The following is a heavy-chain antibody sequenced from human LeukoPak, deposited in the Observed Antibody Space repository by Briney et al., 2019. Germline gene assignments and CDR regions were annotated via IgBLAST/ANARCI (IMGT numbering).Heavy chain of an antibody. D-gene: IGHD6-19*01. CDR3: ARQGYISGQGFRNNWFDP. CDR2: IYYSGST. J-gene: IGHJ5*02. V-gene: IGHV4-39*01. Sequence: SETLSLTCTVSGGSISSSSYYWGWIRQPPGKGLEWLGSIYYSGSTHYNPSLKSRVTISVDTPKNQFSLKLSSVTAADTAVYYCARQGYISGQGFRNNWFDPWGQGSLVTVSS. CDR1: GGSISSSSYY.